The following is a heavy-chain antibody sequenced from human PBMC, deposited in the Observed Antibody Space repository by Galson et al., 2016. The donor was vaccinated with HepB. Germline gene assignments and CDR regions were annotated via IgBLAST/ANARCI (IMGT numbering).Heavy chain of an antibody. CDR2: IYTGGST. Sequence: SLRLSCAASGFTVNHNYMTWVRQAPGKGLEWVSVIYTGGSTYYADSVKGRFAISRDNSKNTVYLQMNSLRAEDTAAYYCARGALTGNHDAFDIWGQGTMVTVSS. V-gene: IGHV3-53*01. D-gene: IGHD7-27*01. CDR1: GFTVNHNY. J-gene: IGHJ3*02. CDR3: ARGALTGNHDAFDI.